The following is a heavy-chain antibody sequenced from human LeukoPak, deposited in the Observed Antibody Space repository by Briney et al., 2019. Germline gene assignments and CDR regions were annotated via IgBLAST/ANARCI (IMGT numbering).Heavy chain of an antibody. CDR2: MYLSGTT. J-gene: IGHJ4*02. CDR1: GDSINSLDL. V-gene: IGHV4-4*02. Sequence: SETLSLTCAVSGDSINSLDLWSWVRQPPGKGLEWIGEMYLSGTTHSNPSVKSRVTISIDKSKNQFFLDLSSVTAADTAVYYCAGLVGRYSSGLYYYYFDYWGQGTLVTVSS. D-gene: IGHD3-22*01. CDR3: AGLVGRYSSGLYYYYFDY.